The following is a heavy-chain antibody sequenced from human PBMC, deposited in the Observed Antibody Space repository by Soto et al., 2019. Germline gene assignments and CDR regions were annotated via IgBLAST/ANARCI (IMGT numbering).Heavy chain of an antibody. J-gene: IGHJ4*02. CDR2: IIPIFGTA. V-gene: IGHV1-69*01. D-gene: IGHD1-26*01. CDR3: ARDGGRHSGGIDY. Sequence: QVQLVQSGAEVKKPGSSVKVSCKASGGTFSSYSINWVRQAPGQGLEWMGEIIPIFGTANYAQKFQGRVTITADESTSTAYMELRRLRSADTAVYYCARDGGRHSGGIDYWGQGTRVTVSS. CDR1: GGTFSSYS.